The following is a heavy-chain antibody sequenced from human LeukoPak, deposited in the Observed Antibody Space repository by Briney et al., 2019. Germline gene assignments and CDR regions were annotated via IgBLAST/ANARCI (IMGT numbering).Heavy chain of an antibody. CDR3: ARVTYGSGSQTFDY. V-gene: IGHV3-21*01. D-gene: IGHD3-10*01. CDR1: GYTFTSYY. Sequence: SCKASGYTFTSYYMHWVRQAPGKGLEWVSSISSSSSYIYYADSVKGRFTISRDNAKNSLYLQMNSLRAEDTAVYYCARVTYGSGSQTFDYWGQGTLVTVSS. J-gene: IGHJ4*02. CDR2: ISSSSSYI.